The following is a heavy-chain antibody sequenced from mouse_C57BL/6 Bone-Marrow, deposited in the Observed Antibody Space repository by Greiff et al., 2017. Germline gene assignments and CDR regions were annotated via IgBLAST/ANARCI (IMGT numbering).Heavy chain of an antibody. CDR2: IYPRSGNT. CDR3: ARSRDGSNYFDY. V-gene: IGHV1-81*01. J-gene: IGHJ2*01. CDR1: GYTFTSYG. D-gene: IGHD3-3*01. Sequence: VQLQQSGAELARPGASVKLSCKASGYTFTSYGISWVKQRTGQGLEWIGEIYPRSGNTYYNEKFKGKATLTAAKSSSTAYMELRSLTSEDSAVYFCARSRDGSNYFDYWGQGTTLTVSS.